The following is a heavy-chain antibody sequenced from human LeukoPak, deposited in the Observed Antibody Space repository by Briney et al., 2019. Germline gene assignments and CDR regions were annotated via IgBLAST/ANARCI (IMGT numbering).Heavy chain of an antibody. Sequence: ASVKVSCKASGYTFTSHGISWVRQAPGQGLEWMGWISAYNGNTNYAQKLQGRVTMTTDTSTSTAYMELRSLRSDDTAVYYCARDCSSEEPNYYYMDVWGKGTTVTVSS. D-gene: IGHD6-6*01. J-gene: IGHJ6*03. CDR2: ISAYNGNT. CDR3: ARDCSSEEPNYYYMDV. V-gene: IGHV1-18*01. CDR1: GYTFTSHG.